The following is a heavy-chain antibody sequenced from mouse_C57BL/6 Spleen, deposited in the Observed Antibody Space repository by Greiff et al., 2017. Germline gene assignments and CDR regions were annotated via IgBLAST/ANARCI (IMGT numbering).Heavy chain of an antibody. CDR2: IDPEDGDT. D-gene: IGHD1-1*01. Sequence: EVKLQQSGAELVRPGASVKLSCTASGFNIKDYYMHWVKQRPEQGLEWIGRIDPEDGDTESAPKFQGKATMTADTSSNTAYLQLSRLTCENTADYYGTTDCGSSYDWYFDVWGTGTTVTVSS. CDR1: GFNIKDYY. J-gene: IGHJ1*03. CDR3: TTDCGSSYDWYFDV. V-gene: IGHV14-1*01.